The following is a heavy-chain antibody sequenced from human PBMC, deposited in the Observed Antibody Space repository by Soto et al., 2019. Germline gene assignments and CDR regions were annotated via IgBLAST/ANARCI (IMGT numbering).Heavy chain of an antibody. V-gene: IGHV4-34*01. Sequence: PSETLSLTCAVYGGSFSGYYWSWIRQPPGKGLEWIGEINHSGSTNYNPSLKSRVTISVDTSKNQFSLKLSSVTAADTAVYYCARIVPLPGYGIQGFPDYWGQGTLVTVSS. CDR2: INHSGST. J-gene: IGHJ4*02. CDR1: GGSFSGYY. CDR3: ARIVPLPGYGIQGFPDY. D-gene: IGHD5-12*01.